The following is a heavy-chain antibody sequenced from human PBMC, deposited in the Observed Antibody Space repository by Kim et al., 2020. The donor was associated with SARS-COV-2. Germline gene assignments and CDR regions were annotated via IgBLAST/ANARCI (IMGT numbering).Heavy chain of an antibody. CDR3: ASFDIVATHFDY. D-gene: IGHD5-12*01. Sequence: SETLSLTCTVSGGSISSYYWSWIRQPPGKGLEWIGYIYYSGSTNYNPSLKSRVTISVDTSKNQFSLKLSSVTAADTAVYYCASFDIVATHFDYWGQGTLVTVSS. J-gene: IGHJ4*02. CDR1: GGSISSYY. CDR2: IYYSGST. V-gene: IGHV4-59*08.